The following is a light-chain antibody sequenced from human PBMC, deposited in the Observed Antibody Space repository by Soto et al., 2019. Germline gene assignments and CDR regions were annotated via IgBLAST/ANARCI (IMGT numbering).Light chain of an antibody. J-gene: IGLJ1*01. CDR2: DVS. V-gene: IGLV2-14*01. Sequence: QSVLTQPASVSGSPGQSITISCTGTSSDVGGYNYVSWYQQHPDKAPKLMIYDVSNRPSGVSNRFSGSKSCNTASLTISALQAEDETDYYCCSYTSHNTYVFGTGTKLTVL. CDR1: SSDVGGYNY. CDR3: CSYTSHNTYV.